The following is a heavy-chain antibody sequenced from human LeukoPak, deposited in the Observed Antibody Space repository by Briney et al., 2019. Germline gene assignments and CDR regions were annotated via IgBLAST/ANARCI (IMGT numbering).Heavy chain of an antibody. D-gene: IGHD2-8*02. CDR3: ARRGECWGCSRPLDH. Sequence: SETLSLTCAVSGGSISSSNWWSWVRQPPGQGLEWIGEIYHSGSTNYNPSLKSRVTISVDKSKNQFSLKLSSVTAAATAVYYLARRGECWGCSRPLDHWGRGARVPVPP. V-gene: IGHV4-4*02. CDR1: GGSISSSNW. CDR2: IYHSGST. J-gene: IGHJ4*02.